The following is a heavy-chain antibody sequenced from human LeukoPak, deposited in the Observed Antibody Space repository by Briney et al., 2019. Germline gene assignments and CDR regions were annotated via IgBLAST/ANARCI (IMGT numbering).Heavy chain of an antibody. D-gene: IGHD3-22*01. Sequence: PGGSLRLSCAASGFSFSISWMTWVRQAPGKGLEWVAVISYDGRNKYYADSVKGRFTTSRDNSKNTLYLQMNSLRAEDTAFYYCARETYYYASSGYLDAFDIWGQGTMVTVSS. CDR2: ISYDGRNK. CDR3: ARETYYYASSGYLDAFDI. V-gene: IGHV3-30-3*01. J-gene: IGHJ3*02. CDR1: GFSFSISW.